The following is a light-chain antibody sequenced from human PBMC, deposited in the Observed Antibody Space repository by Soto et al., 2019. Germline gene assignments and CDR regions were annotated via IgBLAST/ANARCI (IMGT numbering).Light chain of an antibody. J-gene: IGLJ1*01. CDR3: CSYAGSYTFYV. Sequence: QSALTQPRSVSGSPGQSVTISCTGTSSDVGGYNYVSWYQQPPNKAPKLMIYDVIKRPSGVPDRFSGSKSGNTASLTISGLQAEDEADYYCCSYAGSYTFYVFGTGTQLTVL. CDR2: DVI. CDR1: SSDVGGYNY. V-gene: IGLV2-11*01.